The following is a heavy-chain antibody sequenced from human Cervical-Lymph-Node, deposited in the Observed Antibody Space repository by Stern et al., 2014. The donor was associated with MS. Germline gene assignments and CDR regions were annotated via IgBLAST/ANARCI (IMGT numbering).Heavy chain of an antibody. CDR1: GFTFDEYA. D-gene: IGHD6-19*01. CDR3: AKDYSSGFNWFDP. J-gene: IGHJ5*02. V-gene: IGHV3-9*01. CDR2: ISWNSGTI. Sequence: VHLVESGGGLVQPGRSLRLSCAASGFTFDEYAMHWVRQVPGKGLEWVSGISWNSGTIGYADSVKGRFSISRDDAKNSLYLQMNSLRTEDTALYYCAKDYSSGFNWFDPWGQGTLVTVSS.